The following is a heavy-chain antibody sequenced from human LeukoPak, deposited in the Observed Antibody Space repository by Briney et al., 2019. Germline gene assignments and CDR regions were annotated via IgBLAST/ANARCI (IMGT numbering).Heavy chain of an antibody. Sequence: GASVKVSCKASGYTFTDYYMHWVRQAPGQGLEWMGRIIPILGIANYAQKFQGRVTITADKSTSTAYMELSSLRSEDTAVYYCARVTVAVAGRGYFDYWGQGTLVTVSS. CDR1: GYTFTDYY. D-gene: IGHD6-19*01. V-gene: IGHV1-69*04. CDR2: IIPILGIA. CDR3: ARVTVAVAGRGYFDY. J-gene: IGHJ4*02.